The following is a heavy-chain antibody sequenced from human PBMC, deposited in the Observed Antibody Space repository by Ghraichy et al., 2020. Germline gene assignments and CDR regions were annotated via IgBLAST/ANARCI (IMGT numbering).Heavy chain of an antibody. Sequence: SETLSLTCTVSGGSVSSYYWSWIRQPPGKGLEWIGYIYYSGSTNYNPSLKSRVTISVDTSKNQFSLKLSSVTAADTAVYYCARDLRPSHYYDSSVYYPFDPWGQGTLVTVSS. D-gene: IGHD3-22*01. CDR1: GGSVSSYY. J-gene: IGHJ5*02. V-gene: IGHV4-59*02. CDR3: ARDLRPSHYYDSSVYYPFDP. CDR2: IYYSGST.